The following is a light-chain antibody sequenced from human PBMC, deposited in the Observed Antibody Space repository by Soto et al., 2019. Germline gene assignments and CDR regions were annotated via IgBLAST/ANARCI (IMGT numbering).Light chain of an antibody. CDR3: QQFGISPRT. J-gene: IGKJ2*01. CDR2: GSS. CDR1: QTISSSF. Sequence: EIVLTQSPGTLSLFPGERATLSCRASQTISSSFVAWYQQKPGQAPRLLIYGSSTRATGIPDRFSGSGSGTDFTLIITRLDPDDFAVNYCQQFGISPRTFGQGTKLE. V-gene: IGKV3-20*01.